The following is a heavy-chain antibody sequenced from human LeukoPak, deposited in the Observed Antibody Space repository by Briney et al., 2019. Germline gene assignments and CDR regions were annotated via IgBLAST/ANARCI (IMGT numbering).Heavy chain of an antibody. CDR2: IAYDGSIT. Sequence: PGGSLRLSCAASGFTLSSYPMHWVRQAPGKGLEWLAVIAYDGSITLYTDSVKGRFTISRDSSKNTLYLQMNSLRTEDTAVYYCARDRFRYCSSTSCYPRHFDYWGQGTLVTVSS. CDR3: ARDRFRYCSSTSCYPRHFDY. CDR1: GFTLSSYP. J-gene: IGHJ4*02. V-gene: IGHV3-30-3*01. D-gene: IGHD2-2*01.